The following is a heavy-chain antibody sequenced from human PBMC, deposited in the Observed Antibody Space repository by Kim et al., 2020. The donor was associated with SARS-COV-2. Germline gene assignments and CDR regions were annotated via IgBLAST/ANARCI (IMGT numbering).Heavy chain of an antibody. D-gene: IGHD6-13*01. CDR3: TRLYSTNWYFDY. J-gene: IGHJ4*02. Sequence: SETLSLTCTVSGGSISSAGYFWGWIRQPPGKRLEWIASIFYGGSTYYNPSLESRVAISVDTSKNQFSLKLSSVTAADTAVYFCTRLYSTNWYFDYWGQGALVTVSS. CDR1: GGSISSAGYF. V-gene: IGHV4-39*01. CDR2: IFYGGST.